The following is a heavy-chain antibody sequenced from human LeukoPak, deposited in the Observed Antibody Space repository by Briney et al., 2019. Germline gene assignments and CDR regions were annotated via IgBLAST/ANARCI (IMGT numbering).Heavy chain of an antibody. J-gene: IGHJ4*02. CDR3: ANKVPGANHFDY. CDR2: ISDSGGSA. V-gene: IGHV3-23*01. CDR1: GFTFRSYA. D-gene: IGHD4/OR15-4a*01. Sequence: GGSLRLSCEASGFTFRSYAMSWVRQAPGKGLEWVSAISDSGGSAYYADSVKGRFTISRDNSKNTLYLQMNSLRVDDTAVYYRANKVPGANHFDYWGQGTLVTVSP.